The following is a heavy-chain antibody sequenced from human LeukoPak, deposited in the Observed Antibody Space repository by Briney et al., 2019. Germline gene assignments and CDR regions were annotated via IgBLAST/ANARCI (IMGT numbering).Heavy chain of an antibody. CDR2: ISYDGSNK. CDR3: ARARGVSTGYRPIDY. CDR1: GFTFSSYG. V-gene: IGHV3-30*03. D-gene: IGHD3-22*01. J-gene: IGHJ4*02. Sequence: PGGSLRLSCAASGFTFSSYGMHWVRQAPGKGPEWVAVISYDGSNKYYADSVKGRFTISRDNSKSTLYLQMNSLRAEDTAVYYCARARGVSTGYRPIDYWGQGTLVTVSS.